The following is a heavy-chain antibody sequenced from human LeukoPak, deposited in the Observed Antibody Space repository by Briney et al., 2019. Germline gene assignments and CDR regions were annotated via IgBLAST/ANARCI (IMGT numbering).Heavy chain of an antibody. CDR3: ARYSGSYSPFDY. CDR2: IIPIFGTA. D-gene: IGHD1-26*01. CDR1: GGTFSSYA. V-gene: IGHV1-69*13. J-gene: IGHJ4*02. Sequence: SVKASCKASGGTFSSYAISWVRQAPGQGLEWMGGIIPIFGTANYAQKFQGRVTITADESTSTAYMELSSLRSEDTAVYYCARYSGSYSPFDYWGQGTLVTVSS.